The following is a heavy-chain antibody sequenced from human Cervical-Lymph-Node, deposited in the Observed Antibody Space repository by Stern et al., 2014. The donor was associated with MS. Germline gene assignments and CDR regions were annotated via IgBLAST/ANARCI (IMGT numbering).Heavy chain of an antibody. CDR2: IYPADSDI. Sequence: EVQLEESGAEVKKPGESLKISCQGLGYIFTSYWIGWVRPMPGKGLEWMGIIYPADSDIRYSPSFQGQVTISADKSIRTAYLQWSSLKASDTAMYYCVRQLELEFDPWGQGTLVTVSS. J-gene: IGHJ5*02. CDR3: VRQLELEFDP. V-gene: IGHV5-51*01. D-gene: IGHD3-3*01. CDR1: GYIFTSYW.